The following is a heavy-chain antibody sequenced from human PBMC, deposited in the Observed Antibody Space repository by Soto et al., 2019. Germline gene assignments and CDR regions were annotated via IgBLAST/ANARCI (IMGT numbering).Heavy chain of an antibody. CDR3: ASVYCSGGSCYPLDY. CDR1: GFTFSSYW. Sequence: EVQLVESGGGLVQPGGSLRLSCAASGFTFSSYWMHWVRQAPGKGLVWVSRINSDGSSTSYADSVKGRFTISRDNPKDTLDVEVDSLRAGDTAVDYCASVYCSGGSCYPLDYWGQGTLVTVSS. V-gene: IGHV3-74*01. CDR2: INSDGSST. J-gene: IGHJ4*02. D-gene: IGHD2-15*01.